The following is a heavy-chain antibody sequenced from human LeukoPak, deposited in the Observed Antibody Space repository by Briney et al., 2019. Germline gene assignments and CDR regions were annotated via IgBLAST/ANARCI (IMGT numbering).Heavy chain of an antibody. CDR2: ISYDGSNK. CDR1: GFTFSSYA. Sequence: GGSLRLSCAASGFTFSSYAMHWVRQAPGKGLEWVAVISYDGSNKYYADSVKGRFTISRDNAKNSLYLQMNSLRAEDTAFFYCAKAPAAGGPFDYWGQGTLVAVSS. CDR3: AKAPAAGGPFDY. V-gene: IGHV3-30-3*01. D-gene: IGHD6-13*01. J-gene: IGHJ4*02.